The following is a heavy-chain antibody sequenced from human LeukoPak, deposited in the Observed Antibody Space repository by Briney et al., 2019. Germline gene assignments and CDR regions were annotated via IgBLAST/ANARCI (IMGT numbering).Heavy chain of an antibody. D-gene: IGHD5-12*01. J-gene: IGHJ4*02. CDR3: ASRGWLRLVQFDY. V-gene: IGHV4-34*01. Sequence: ASETLSLTCTVYSESFSGYYWSWIRQPPGKGLEWIGEINHSGSTNYNPSLKSRVAISVDTSKNHFSLKLSPVAAADTAVYYCASRGWLRLVQFDYWGQGTLVTVSS. CDR1: SESFSGYY. CDR2: INHSGST.